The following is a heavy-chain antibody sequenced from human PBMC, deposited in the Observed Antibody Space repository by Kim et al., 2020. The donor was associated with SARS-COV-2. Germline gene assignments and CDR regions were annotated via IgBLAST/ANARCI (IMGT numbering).Heavy chain of an antibody. Sequence: GGSLRLSCAASGFTFDDYAMHWVRQVPGKGLEWVSLISGDGGRTYYVDSVKGRFTISRDNSKNSLSLQMNSLRTEDTAFYYCAKDHRITGPTGGFDYWGRGTLVTVSS. CDR3: AKDHRITGPTGGFDY. CDR1: GFTFDDYA. D-gene: IGHD1-7*01. J-gene: IGHJ4*02. CDR2: ISGDGGRT. V-gene: IGHV3-43*02.